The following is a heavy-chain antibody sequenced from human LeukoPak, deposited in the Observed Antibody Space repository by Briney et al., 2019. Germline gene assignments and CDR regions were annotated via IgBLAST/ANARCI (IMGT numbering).Heavy chain of an antibody. D-gene: IGHD6-13*01. J-gene: IGHJ4*02. V-gene: IGHV3-21*01. CDR2: ISGSSSFI. CDR3: AYSSRLYFDY. CDR1: GFTFSTYS. Sequence: GGSLRLSCAASGFTFSTYSMNWVRQAPGKWLEWVSSISGSSSFIYYADSVKGRFTISRDNAKNSLYLQMNSLRAEDTAVYYCAYSSRLYFDYWGQGTLVTVSS.